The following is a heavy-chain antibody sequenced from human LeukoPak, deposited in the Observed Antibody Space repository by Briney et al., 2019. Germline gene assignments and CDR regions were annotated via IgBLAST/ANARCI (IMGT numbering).Heavy chain of an antibody. Sequence: SVKVSCKASGGTFSGYAISWVRQAPGQGLEWMGGIIPIFGTANYAQKFQGRVTITTDESTSTAYMELSSLRSEDTAVYYCARARGGEATAFDYWGQGTLVTVSS. D-gene: IGHD5-12*01. V-gene: IGHV1-69*05. CDR2: IIPIFGTA. CDR1: GGTFSGYA. J-gene: IGHJ4*02. CDR3: ARARGGEATAFDY.